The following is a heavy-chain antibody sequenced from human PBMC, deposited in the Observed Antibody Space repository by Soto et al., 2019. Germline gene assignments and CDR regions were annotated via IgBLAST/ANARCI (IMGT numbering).Heavy chain of an antibody. CDR3: ARDRFDFYYGSGSPLEYYYGMDV. CDR2: IIPLLDIA. V-gene: IGHV1-69*08. Sequence: QVQLVQSGAEVKKPGSSVMVSCKASGGTFSSYSITWVRQAPGQGLEWMGRIIPLLDIANYAQRFKGRVTVTADKHTSTAYMGLSSLRPEETAVYYLARDRFDFYYGSGSPLEYYYGMDVWGQGTTVTVSS. D-gene: IGHD3-10*01. CDR1: GGTFSSYS. J-gene: IGHJ6*02.